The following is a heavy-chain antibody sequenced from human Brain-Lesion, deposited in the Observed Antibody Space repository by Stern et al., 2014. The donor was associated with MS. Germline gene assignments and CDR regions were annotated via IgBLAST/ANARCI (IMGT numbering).Heavy chain of an antibody. V-gene: IGHV4-4*02. Sequence: VQLVQSGPGLVKPSGTLSLTCAVSGGSISSSNWWSWVRQSPGKGLEWIGESDHRGSTIYNPSLKSRVTVSVDKSKNPFPLTLRSVPAADTAVYFCARFPASRPHVFDSWGQGTLVTVSS. CDR1: GGSISSSNW. CDR2: SDHRGST. CDR3: ARFPASRPHVFDS. J-gene: IGHJ4*02. D-gene: IGHD6-13*01.